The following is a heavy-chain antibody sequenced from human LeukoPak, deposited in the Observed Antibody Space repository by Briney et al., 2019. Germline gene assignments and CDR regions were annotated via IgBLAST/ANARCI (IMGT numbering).Heavy chain of an antibody. CDR3: ANNPPRNWNDAAPPA. CDR1: GFTFSSYS. J-gene: IGHJ4*02. CDR2: ISSSSSYI. V-gene: IGHV3-21*04. Sequence: PGGSLRLSCAASGFTFSSYSMNWVRQAPGKGLEWVSSISSSSSYIYYADSVKGRFTISRDNSKNTLYLQMNSLRAEDTAVYYCANNPPRNWNDAAPPAWGQGTLVTVSS. D-gene: IGHD1-1*01.